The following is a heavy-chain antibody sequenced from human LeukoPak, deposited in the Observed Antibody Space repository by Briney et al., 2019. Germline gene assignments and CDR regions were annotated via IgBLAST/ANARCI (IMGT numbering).Heavy chain of an antibody. D-gene: IGHD3-16*02. CDR2: ISWNSGSI. CDR3: AKGVTFGGVIASFDY. J-gene: IGHJ4*02. V-gene: IGHV3-9*01. CDR1: GFTFDDHA. Sequence: GGSLRLSCAASGFTFDDHAMHWVRQAPGKGLEWVSGISWNSGSIGYADSVKGRFTISRDNAKNSLYLQMNSLRAEDTALYYCAKGVTFGGVIASFDYWGQGTLVTVSS.